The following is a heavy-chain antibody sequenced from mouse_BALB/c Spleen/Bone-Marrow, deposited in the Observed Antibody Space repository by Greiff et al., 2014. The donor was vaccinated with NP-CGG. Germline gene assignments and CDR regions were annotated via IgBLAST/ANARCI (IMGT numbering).Heavy chain of an antibody. V-gene: IGHV1-62-2*01. CDR2: FYPGSDSI. CDR1: GYTFTEFI. Sequence: VQLVESGAGLVKPGASVKLSCKASGYTFTEFIIHWVKQRSGQGLEWIGWFYPGSDSIKYNEKFKDKATLTADISSSTVYMELSRLTSEDAAVYFCARHLYYFDYWGQGTTLTVSS. J-gene: IGHJ2*01. CDR3: ARHLYYFDY.